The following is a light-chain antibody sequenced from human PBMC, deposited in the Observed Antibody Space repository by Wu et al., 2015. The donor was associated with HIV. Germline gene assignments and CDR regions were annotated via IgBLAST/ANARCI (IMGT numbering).Light chain of an antibody. CDR2: SAS. CDR3: QQYSSPPGT. V-gene: IGKV1-9*01. CDR1: RGISTY. J-gene: IGKJ1*01. Sequence: IQLTQSPSSLSASVGDRVTITCRASRGISTYLAWYQQKPGKAPKLLIYSASTLQSGVPSRFSGSGSGTEFTLTISSLQPDDFASYICQQYSSPPGTFGQGTKVEMK.